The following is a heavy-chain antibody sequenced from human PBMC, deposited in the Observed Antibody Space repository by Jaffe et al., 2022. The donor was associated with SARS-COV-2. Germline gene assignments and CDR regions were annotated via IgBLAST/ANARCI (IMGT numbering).Heavy chain of an antibody. CDR2: IYWDDDK. CDR3: AHRTTSIVGATHFDY. V-gene: IGHV2-5*02. D-gene: IGHD1-26*01. J-gene: IGHJ4*02. CDR1: GFSLSTSGVG. Sequence: QITLKESGPTLVKPTQTLTLTCTFSGFSLSTSGVGVGWIRQPPGKALEWLALIYWDDDKRYSPSLKSRLTITKDTSKNQVVLTMTNMDPVDTATYYCAHRTTSIVGATHFDYWGQGTLVTVSS.